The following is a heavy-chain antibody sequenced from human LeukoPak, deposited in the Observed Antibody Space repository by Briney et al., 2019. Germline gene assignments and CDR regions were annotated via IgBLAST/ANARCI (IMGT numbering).Heavy chain of an antibody. V-gene: IGHV3-23*01. CDR2: ISASGGST. Sequence: GGSLRLSSAASGFTLSSYAMSWVRHAPGERLEWVSRISASGGSTNYADSVKGRFTISRDTSKNTVYLQKNSLRAEDTAVYYCAKVMKGSERLTMVRGVIIKTAGLYYMDVWGKGTTVTVSS. CDR3: AKVMKGSERLTMVRGVIIKTAGLYYMDV. CDR1: GFTLSSYA. D-gene: IGHD3-10*01. J-gene: IGHJ6*03.